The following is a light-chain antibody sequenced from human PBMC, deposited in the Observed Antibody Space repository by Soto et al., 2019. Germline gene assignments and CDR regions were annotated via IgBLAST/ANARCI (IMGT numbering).Light chain of an antibody. CDR3: QQYGSSLIT. J-gene: IGKJ3*01. CDR1: QSISSSY. V-gene: IGKV3-20*01. Sequence: EIVLTQSPGTLSLSPGERATLSCGASQSISSSYLAWYQQKPGQAPRLLIYSTSTRATGIPDRFSGSGSGTDFTLTISRLEPEDFAVYYCQQYGSSLITFGPGTTVDIK. CDR2: STS.